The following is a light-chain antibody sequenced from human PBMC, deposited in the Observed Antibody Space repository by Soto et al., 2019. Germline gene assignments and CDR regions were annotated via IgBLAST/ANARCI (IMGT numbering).Light chain of an antibody. CDR3: QQYKNWPLT. V-gene: IGKV3-15*01. CDR2: GAS. CDR1: XSVXXT. J-gene: IGKJ4*01. Sequence: EIVMTQSPAXLSVSPGGXATXXCRASXSVXXTLAWYQQKPGQAPRLLIYGASTRDTGFPARFSGSGSGTEFTLTISSLQSEDFAVYYCQQYKNWPLTFGGGTRVEIK.